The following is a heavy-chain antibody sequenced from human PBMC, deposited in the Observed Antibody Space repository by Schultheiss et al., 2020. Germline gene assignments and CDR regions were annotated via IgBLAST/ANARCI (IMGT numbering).Heavy chain of an antibody. V-gene: IGHV4-59*12. J-gene: IGHJ4*02. CDR1: GGSISSYY. D-gene: IGHD5-18*01. CDR3: ASVQLWSLGGFDY. CDR2: IYYSGST. Sequence: SETLSLTCTVSGGSISSYYWSWIRQPAGKGLEWIGYIYYSGSTYYNPSLKSRVTISVDTSKNQFSLKLSSVTAADTAVYYCASVQLWSLGGFDYWGQGTLVTVSS.